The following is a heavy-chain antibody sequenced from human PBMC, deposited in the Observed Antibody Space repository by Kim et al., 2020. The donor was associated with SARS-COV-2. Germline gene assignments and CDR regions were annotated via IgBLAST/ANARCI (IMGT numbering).Heavy chain of an antibody. CDR2: ISYDGSNK. V-gene: IGHV3-30-3*01. D-gene: IGHD3-9*01. CDR3: ARDAEPYYDILTGSDY. Sequence: GGSLRLSCAASGFTFSSYAMHWVRQAPGKGLEWVAVISYDGSNKYYADSVKGRFTISRDNSKNTLYLQMNSLRAEETAVYYCARDAEPYYDILTGSDYWGQGTLVTVSS. CDR1: GFTFSSYA. J-gene: IGHJ4*02.